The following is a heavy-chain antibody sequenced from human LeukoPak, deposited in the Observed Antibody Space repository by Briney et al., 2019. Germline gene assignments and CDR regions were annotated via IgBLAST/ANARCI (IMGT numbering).Heavy chain of an antibody. CDR2: IIPIFGTA. CDR1: GYTFTSYY. V-gene: IGHV1-69*06. Sequence: SVKVSCKASGYTFTSYYMHWVRQAPGQGLEWMGGIIPIFGTANYAQKFQGRVTITADKSTSTAYMELSSLRSEDTAVYYCARGVNYGGPYYYYYMDVWGKGTTVTVSS. CDR3: ARGVNYGGPYYYYYMDV. J-gene: IGHJ6*03. D-gene: IGHD4-23*01.